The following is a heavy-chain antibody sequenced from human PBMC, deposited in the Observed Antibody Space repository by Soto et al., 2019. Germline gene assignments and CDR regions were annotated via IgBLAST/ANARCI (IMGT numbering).Heavy chain of an antibody. Sequence: EVQLVESGGGLVQPGGSLRLSCAASGFTFSNYWMHWVRQAPGKGLVWVSRINSEGSSTSYADSVKGRFTISRDNAKNTLYLQMNSVRAEDTAVYYCARDTGGRFDPWGQGTLVTVTS. J-gene: IGHJ5*02. CDR2: INSEGSST. CDR1: GFTFSNYW. V-gene: IGHV3-74*01. D-gene: IGHD2-8*02. CDR3: ARDTGGRFDP.